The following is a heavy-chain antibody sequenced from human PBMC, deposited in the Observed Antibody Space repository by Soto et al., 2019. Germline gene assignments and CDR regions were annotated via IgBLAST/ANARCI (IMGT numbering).Heavy chain of an antibody. J-gene: IGHJ6*02. CDR2: INHSGST. CDR1: GGSFSGYY. CDR3: ARGPRQLCTNGVCYTLYYYYYGMDV. V-gene: IGHV4-34*01. D-gene: IGHD2-8*01. Sequence: SETLSLTCAVYGGSFSGYYWSWIRQPPGKGLEWIGEINHSGSTNYNPSPKSRVTISVATSKNQFSLKLSSVTAADTAVYYCARGPRQLCTNGVCYTLYYYYYGMDVWGQGTTVTVSS.